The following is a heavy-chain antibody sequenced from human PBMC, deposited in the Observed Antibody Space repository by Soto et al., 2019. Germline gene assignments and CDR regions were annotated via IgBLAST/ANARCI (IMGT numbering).Heavy chain of an antibody. CDR2: IIPIFGTA. J-gene: IGHJ4*02. CDR3: ANYYYDSSGYSDYFDY. Sequence: ASVKVSCKASGGTFSSYAISWVRQAPGQGLEWMGGIIPIFGTANYAQKFQGRVTITADESTSTAYMELSSLRSEDTAVYYCANYYYDSSGYSDYFDYWGQGTLVTVSS. V-gene: IGHV1-69*13. CDR1: GGTFSSYA. D-gene: IGHD3-22*01.